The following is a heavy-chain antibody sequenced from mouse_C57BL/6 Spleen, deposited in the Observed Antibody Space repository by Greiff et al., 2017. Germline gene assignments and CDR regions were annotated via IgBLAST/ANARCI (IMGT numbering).Heavy chain of an antibody. CDR2: ISSGSSTI. J-gene: IGHJ4*01. V-gene: IGHV5-17*01. CDR3: ARPDHSSGYYYAMDY. CDR1: GFTFSDYG. Sequence: EVKLMESGGGLVKPGGSLKLSCAASGFTFSDYGMHWVRQAPEKGLEWVAYISSGSSTIYYADTVKGRFTISRDNAKNTLFLQMTSLRSEDTAMYYCARPDHSSGYYYAMDYWGQGTSVTVSS. D-gene: IGHD3-2*02.